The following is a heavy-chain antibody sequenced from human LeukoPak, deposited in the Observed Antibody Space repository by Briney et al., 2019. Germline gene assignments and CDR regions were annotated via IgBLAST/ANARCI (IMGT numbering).Heavy chain of an antibody. J-gene: IGHJ5*02. D-gene: IGHD2-21*01. V-gene: IGHV3-48*01. CDR3: ARDGVEFYNWFDP. CDR2: ISSSSSTI. CDR1: GFTFSSYS. Sequence: PGGSLRFSCAASGFTFSSYSMNWVRQAPGKGLEWVSYISSSSSTIYYADSVKGRFTISRDNAKNSLYLQMNSLRAEDTAVYYCARDGVEFYNWFDPWGQGTLVTVSS.